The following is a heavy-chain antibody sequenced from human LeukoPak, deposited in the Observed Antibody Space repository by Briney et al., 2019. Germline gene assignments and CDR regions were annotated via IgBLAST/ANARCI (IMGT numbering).Heavy chain of an antibody. V-gene: IGHV5-51*01. D-gene: IGHD3-10*01. CDR3: ARRGVTSSPLDY. CDR2: VYPGDSDV. J-gene: IGHJ4*02. Sequence: PGESLKISGQGSGYSFTRYWIGWVRQMPGKGLEWMGAVYPGDSDVRYGPSFQGQVTISVDTSINTAYLQWSSLKASDTAIYYCARRGVTSSPLDYWGQGTLVTVSS. CDR1: GYSFTRYW.